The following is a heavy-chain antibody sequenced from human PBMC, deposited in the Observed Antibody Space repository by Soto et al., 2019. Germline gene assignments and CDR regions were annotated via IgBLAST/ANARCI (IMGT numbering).Heavy chain of an antibody. CDR2: IIPTLGIS. CDR3: ARHFSLAYSSYRD. CDR1: GGTFSNYI. V-gene: IGHV1-69*02. Sequence: QVQLVQSGAEVKKPGSSVKVSCKASGGTFSNYIISWVRQAPGQGLEWMGRIIPTLGISNNEQKFQGRVTSTADKSTSTAYMELSSLRSEDTAIYYCARHFSLAYSSYRDWGQGTLVTVSS. J-gene: IGHJ4*02. D-gene: IGHD4-4*01.